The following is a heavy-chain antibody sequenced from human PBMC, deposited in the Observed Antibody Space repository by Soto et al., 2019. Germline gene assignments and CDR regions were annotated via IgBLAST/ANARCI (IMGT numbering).Heavy chain of an antibody. CDR1: GGSISSFA. Sequence: SETLSLTCTVSGGSISSFAWSWIRQPPGKGLEWIGYIYFSGSTNYNPSLKSRVTISMDTSKNQFSLNLSSVTAADTAVYYCARGTSWSAMDVWGQGTTVTVSS. J-gene: IGHJ6*02. CDR3: ARGTSWSAMDV. V-gene: IGHV4-59*01. D-gene: IGHD2-2*01. CDR2: IYFSGST.